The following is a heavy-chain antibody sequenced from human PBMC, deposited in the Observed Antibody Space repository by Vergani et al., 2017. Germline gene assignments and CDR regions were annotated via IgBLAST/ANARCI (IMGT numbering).Heavy chain of an antibody. D-gene: IGHD2-15*01. CDR2: INAGNGNT. CDR3: ARDMDIVVVVATNPLARLDY. CDR1: GYTFTSYA. J-gene: IGHJ4*02. V-gene: IGHV1-3*01. Sequence: QVQLVQSGAEVKKPGASVQVSCKASGYTFTSYAMHWVRQDPGQRLEWMGWINAGNGNTKYSQTFQGRVTITRETTASTAYMERSSLGSEDTAVYYCARDMDIVVVVATNPLARLDYGGQGTRVTVSS.